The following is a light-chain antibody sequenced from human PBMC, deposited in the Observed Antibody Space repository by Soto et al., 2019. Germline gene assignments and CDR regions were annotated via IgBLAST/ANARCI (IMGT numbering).Light chain of an antibody. Sequence: QSVLTQPPSASGSPGQSVTITCTGTSSDVGAFNYVSWYQQHPGKAPKLIIFEINKRPSGVPDRFSGSKSGNTASLTVSGLQAEDEADYYCSSFTSSSTLYVFGTGTKVTVL. CDR2: EIN. CDR1: SSDVGAFNY. J-gene: IGLJ1*01. CDR3: SSFTSSSTLYV. V-gene: IGLV2-8*01.